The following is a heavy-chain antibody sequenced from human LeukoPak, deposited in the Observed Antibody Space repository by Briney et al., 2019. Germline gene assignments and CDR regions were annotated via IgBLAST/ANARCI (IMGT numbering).Heavy chain of an antibody. D-gene: IGHD3-3*02. CDR1: GGSVSSSSYY. V-gene: IGHV4-39*07. CDR2: IYYSGST. J-gene: IGHJ6*03. CDR3: ARVAFLEWLGLPYYYYYMDV. Sequence: SETLSLTCSVSGGSVSSSSYYWGWIRQPPGKELEWIGSIYYSGSTNYNPSLKSRVTISVDTSKNQFSLKLSSVTAADTAVYYCARVAFLEWLGLPYYYYYMDVWGKGTTVTVSS.